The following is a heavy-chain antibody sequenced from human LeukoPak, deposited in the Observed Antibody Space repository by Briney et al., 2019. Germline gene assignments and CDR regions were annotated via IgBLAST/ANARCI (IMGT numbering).Heavy chain of an antibody. CDR1: GFTFSSYV. CDR2: ISYSGNT. V-gene: IGHV4-39*01. J-gene: IGHJ3*02. D-gene: IGHD2-15*01. Sequence: GSLRLSCAASGFTFSSYVMSWVRQAPGKGLEWIGTISYSGNTDYNPSLRSRVTISVDTSNNQFSLRLGSVTAADTAVYHCARHCCSGPAKRVFDIWGQGTMVTVSS. CDR3: ARHCCSGPAKRVFDI.